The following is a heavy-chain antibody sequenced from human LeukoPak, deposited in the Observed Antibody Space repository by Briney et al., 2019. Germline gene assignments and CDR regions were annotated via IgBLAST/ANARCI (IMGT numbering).Heavy chain of an antibody. J-gene: IGHJ1*01. CDR1: GYPLRSYP. V-gene: IGHV3-23*01. D-gene: IGHD1-26*01. CDR3: AKSVSPTRHFQH. Sequence: GGSLRLSFAAPGYPLRSYPRIGVPWARGRGREGGPIMAGTDGTSFCADSVKDHFTISRDNSRNTVYLQMSSLRAEDTAIYYCAKSVSPTRHFQHWGQGTLVTVSS. CDR2: MAGTDGTS.